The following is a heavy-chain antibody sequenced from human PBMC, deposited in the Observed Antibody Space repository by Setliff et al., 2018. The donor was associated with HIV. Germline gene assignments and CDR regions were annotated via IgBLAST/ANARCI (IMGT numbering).Heavy chain of an antibody. D-gene: IGHD3-10*01. CDR2: IHITGNT. V-gene: IGHV4-61*09. CDR1: GGSINRGNYY. CDR3: VSGWATLLRGILTTGWFEP. Sequence: SETLSLTCSVSGGSINRGNYYWTWIRQSAGKGLEWIGHIHITGNTDYNPSLKSRVTISLDTARNQFSLELTSVTAADTAVYYCVSGWATLLRGILTTGWFEPWGQGTLVTVSS. J-gene: IGHJ5*02.